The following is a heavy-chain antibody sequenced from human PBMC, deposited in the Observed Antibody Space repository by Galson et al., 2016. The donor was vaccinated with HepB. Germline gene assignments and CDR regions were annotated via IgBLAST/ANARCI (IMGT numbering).Heavy chain of an antibody. CDR1: GFTLSTYA. Sequence: SLRLSCAASGFTLSTYAMSWVRQAPGKGLEWVSTIRGNGGSTYYAGSVKGRFTISRDNSKNTLYLQMNSLRAEDAAVYYCAKEGTIFGVVPYGMDVWGQGTKVIVSS. CDR3: AKEGTIFGVVPYGMDV. J-gene: IGHJ6*02. CDR2: IRGNGGST. D-gene: IGHD3-3*01. V-gene: IGHV3-23*01.